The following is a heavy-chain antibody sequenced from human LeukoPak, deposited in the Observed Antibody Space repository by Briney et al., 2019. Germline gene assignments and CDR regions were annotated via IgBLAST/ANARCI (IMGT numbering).Heavy chain of an antibody. J-gene: IGHJ4*02. V-gene: IGHV3-21*01. CDR3: ARDFERGYSSVLTFDY. Sequence: PGGSLRLSCAASGFTFSSYSMNWVRQAPGKGLEWVSSISSSSSYIYYADSVKGRFTISRDNAKNSLYLQMNSLRAEDTAVYYCARDFERGYSSVLTFDYWGQGTLVTVSS. CDR2: ISSSSSYI. D-gene: IGHD5-18*01. CDR1: GFTFSSYS.